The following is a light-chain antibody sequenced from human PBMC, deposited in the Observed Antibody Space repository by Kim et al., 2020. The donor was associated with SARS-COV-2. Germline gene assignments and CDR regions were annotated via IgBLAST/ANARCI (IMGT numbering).Light chain of an antibody. CDR3: QQTYSTPWT. Sequence: ASVGDRVSIACRASQSISNHLNWYQQKPGKAPELLIYAASSLQSGVPSRFSGSGSGTDFILTISSLQPEDFATYYCQQTYSTPWTFGQGTKVDIK. CDR1: QSISNH. V-gene: IGKV1-39*01. J-gene: IGKJ1*01. CDR2: AAS.